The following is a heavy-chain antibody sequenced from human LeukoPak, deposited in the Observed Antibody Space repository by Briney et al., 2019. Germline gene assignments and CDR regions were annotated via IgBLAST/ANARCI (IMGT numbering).Heavy chain of an antibody. D-gene: IGHD3-10*01. V-gene: IGHV4-39*07. Sequence: SETLSLTCTVSGGSISSSSYYWGWIRQPPGKGLEWIGSIYYSGSTYYNPSLKSRVTISVDTSKNQFSLKLSSVTAADTAVYYCARGGITMVRGVIITPAVDYWGQGTLVTVSS. J-gene: IGHJ4*02. CDR1: GGSISSSSYY. CDR2: IYYSGST. CDR3: ARGGITMVRGVIITPAVDY.